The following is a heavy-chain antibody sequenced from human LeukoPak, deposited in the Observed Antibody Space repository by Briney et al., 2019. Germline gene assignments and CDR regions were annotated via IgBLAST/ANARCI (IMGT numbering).Heavy chain of an antibody. CDR3: AKRSTSGTYRFDF. D-gene: IGHD3-10*01. CDR2: ITSSGGST. J-gene: IGHJ4*02. Sequence: GGSLTLSCAASGFTFSSYAMSWVRQAPGKGLEWVSNITSSGGSTYYADSVKGRFTFSRDNSKNTLNLQMDSLGADDTAVYYCAKRSTSGTYRFDFWGQGTLVTVSS. V-gene: IGHV3-23*01. CDR1: GFTFSSYA.